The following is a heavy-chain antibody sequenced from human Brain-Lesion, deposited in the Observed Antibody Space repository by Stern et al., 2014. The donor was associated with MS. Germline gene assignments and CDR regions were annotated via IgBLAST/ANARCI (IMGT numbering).Heavy chain of an antibody. CDR1: GYTLTELS. D-gene: IGHD1-26*01. CDR2: FDPEDGET. V-gene: IGHV1-24*01. Sequence: VQLVESGAEVKKPGASVKVSCKVSGYTLTELSMHWVRQAPRTGLEWMGGFDPEDGETIYAQKVQGRVTMTEDTSTETAYMELSSLRSEDTAVYYCAPLSPGAGGNYYRHFDYWGQGTLVTVSS. J-gene: IGHJ4*02. CDR3: APLSPGAGGNYYRHFDY.